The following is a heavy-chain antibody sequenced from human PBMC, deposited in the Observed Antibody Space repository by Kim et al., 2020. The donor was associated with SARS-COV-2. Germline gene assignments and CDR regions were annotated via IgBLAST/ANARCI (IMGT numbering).Heavy chain of an antibody. CDR2: INPSGGST. CDR1: GYTFTSYY. CDR3: ARGLNVLLWFGDPTEVVDEIGTFDY. D-gene: IGHD3-10*01. Sequence: ASVKVSCKASGYTFTSYYMHWVRQAPGQGLEWMGIINPSGGSTSYAQKFQGRVTMTRDTSTSTVYMELSSLRSEDTAVYYCARGLNVLLWFGDPTEVVDEIGTFDYWVQGTLVTVSS. V-gene: IGHV1-46*01. J-gene: IGHJ4*02.